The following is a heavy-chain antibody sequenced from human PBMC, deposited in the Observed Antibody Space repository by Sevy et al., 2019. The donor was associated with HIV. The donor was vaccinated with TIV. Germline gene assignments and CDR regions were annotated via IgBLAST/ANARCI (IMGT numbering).Heavy chain of an antibody. CDR3: ARETAVFWSCYFDYYYYGMDV. Sequence: GGSLRLSCAASGFTFSSYAMHWVRQAPGKGLEWVAVISYDGSNKYYADSVKGRFTISRDNSKNTLYLQMNSLRAEDTAVYYCARETAVFWSCYFDYYYYGMDVWGQGTTVTVSS. D-gene: IGHD3-3*01. CDR2: ISYDGSNK. V-gene: IGHV3-30*04. J-gene: IGHJ6*02. CDR1: GFTFSSYA.